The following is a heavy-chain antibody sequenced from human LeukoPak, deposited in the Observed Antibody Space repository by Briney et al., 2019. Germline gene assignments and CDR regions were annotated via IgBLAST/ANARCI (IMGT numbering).Heavy chain of an antibody. Sequence: PGGSLRLSCAASGFTFSSYWMSWVRQAPGKGLEWVANIKQDGSEKYYVDPVKGRLTISRDSAKNSLYPQMNSLRGEDTAVYYCARDYYYGSGSPDYWGQGTLVTVSS. CDR3: ARDYYYGSGSPDY. D-gene: IGHD3-10*01. J-gene: IGHJ4*02. CDR1: GFTFSSYW. CDR2: IKQDGSEK. V-gene: IGHV3-7*01.